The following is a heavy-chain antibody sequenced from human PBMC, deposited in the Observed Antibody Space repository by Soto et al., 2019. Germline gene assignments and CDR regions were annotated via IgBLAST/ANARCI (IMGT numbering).Heavy chain of an antibody. CDR3: AGERHTRRDGYNYARGYYSYYDMDV. J-gene: IGHJ6*02. CDR2: IIPILGTA. CDR1: GGTFSSYA. V-gene: IGHV1-69*13. D-gene: IGHD5-12*01. Sequence: SVKVSCKASGGTFSSYAISWVRQAPGPGREWMGGIIPILGTANYAQKFQGRVTITADESTSTAYMELSSLRSADTAVYYCAGERHTRRDGYNYARGYYSYYDMDVCGQGPAVTV.